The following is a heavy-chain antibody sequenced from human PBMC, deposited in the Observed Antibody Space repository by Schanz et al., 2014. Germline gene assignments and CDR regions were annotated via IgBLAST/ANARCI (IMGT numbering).Heavy chain of an antibody. J-gene: IGHJ4*02. CDR1: GYTLSAYS. V-gene: IGHV1-46*01. CDR3: ARDQSPYTNSSDVRYFDY. Sequence: QVQLVQSGTQVKKPGASVKVSCKASGYTLSAYSLHWVRQAPGQGLEWMGIVNPSVRGTHFARELQGRVTVTSDTSTSAAYMELRSLRSDDTAVYYCARDQSPYTNSSDVRYFDYWGQGSLVAVSS. CDR2: VNPSVRGT. D-gene: IGHD6-6*01.